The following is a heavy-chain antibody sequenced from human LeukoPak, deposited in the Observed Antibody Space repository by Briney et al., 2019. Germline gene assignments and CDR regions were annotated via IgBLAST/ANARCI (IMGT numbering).Heavy chain of an antibody. D-gene: IGHD2-15*01. V-gene: IGHV4-4*02. Sequence: SGTLSLTCAVSGGSISSSNWWSWVRQPPGKGLGWIGEIYHSGSTNYNPSLKSRVTISVDKSKNQFSLKLSSVTAADTAVYYCASPSGYCSGGNCYSAFDYWGQGTLVTVS. CDR1: GGSISSSNW. J-gene: IGHJ4*02. CDR3: ASPSGYCSGGNCYSAFDY. CDR2: IYHSGST.